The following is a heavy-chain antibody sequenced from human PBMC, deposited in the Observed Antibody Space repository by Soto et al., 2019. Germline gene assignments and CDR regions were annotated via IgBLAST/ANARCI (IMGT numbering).Heavy chain of an antibody. V-gene: IGHV3-23*01. D-gene: IGHD3-16*02. CDR3: AKSRVFIGAIVTLLDS. CDR1: GFTFSSYA. Sequence: EVQLLKSGGGLVQAGGSLTLSCATSGFTFSSYAMVWVRQAAEKGLEWVASISNNGDTAYYADSVKGRFTISRGNSENTLYLQMNGLRADDTALYFCAKSRVFIGAIVTLLDSWGQGTQVTVSS. CDR2: ISNNGDTA. J-gene: IGHJ4*02.